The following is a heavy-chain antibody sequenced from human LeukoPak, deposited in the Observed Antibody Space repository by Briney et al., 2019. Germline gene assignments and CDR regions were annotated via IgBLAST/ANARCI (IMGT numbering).Heavy chain of an antibody. D-gene: IGHD2-2*01. Sequence: PSETLSLTCTVSGGSITSGAYYWSCIRQPPGKGLECIGYIHYSGSTYYNSSLTSRVTMSVDRSKNQFSLKLSSVTAADTAVYYCTREYWDCRSTNCYNWFDPWGQGTLVTVSS. CDR1: GGSITSGAYY. CDR2: IHYSGST. J-gene: IGHJ5*02. CDR3: TREYWDCRSTNCYNWFDP. V-gene: IGHV4-30-2*01.